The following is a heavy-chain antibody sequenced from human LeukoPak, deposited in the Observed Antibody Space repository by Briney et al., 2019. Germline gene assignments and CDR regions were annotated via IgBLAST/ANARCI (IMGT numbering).Heavy chain of an antibody. V-gene: IGHV3-21*01. Sequence: GGSLRLSCEASGFTFSSYAMNWVRQAPGKGLEWVSSISSSSSYIYYADSVKGRFTISRDNAKNSLYLQMNSLRAEDTAVYYCARDLGYDYVWGSFDYWGQGTLVTVSS. CDR2: ISSSSSYI. J-gene: IGHJ4*02. CDR3: ARDLGYDYVWGSFDY. D-gene: IGHD3-16*01. CDR1: GFTFSSYA.